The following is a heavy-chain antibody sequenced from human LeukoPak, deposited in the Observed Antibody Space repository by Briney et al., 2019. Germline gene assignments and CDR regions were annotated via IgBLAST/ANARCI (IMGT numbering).Heavy chain of an antibody. CDR2: ISGGST. Sequence: GGSLRLSCAASGFTVSSNEMSWVRQAPGKGLVWVSSISGGSTYYADSVKGRFTISRDNSKNTLYLQMNSLRAEDTAVYYCAKEGYIVGATTPFDYWGQGTLVTVSS. V-gene: IGHV3-38-3*01. J-gene: IGHJ4*02. CDR3: AKEGYIVGATTPFDY. CDR1: GFTVSSNE. D-gene: IGHD1-26*01.